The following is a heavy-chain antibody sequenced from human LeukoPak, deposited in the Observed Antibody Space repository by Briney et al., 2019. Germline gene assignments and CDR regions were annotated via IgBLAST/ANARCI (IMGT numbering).Heavy chain of an antibody. CDR2: IWFDGSNK. Sequence: GRSLRLSCAASAFTLSSFGMHWVRQAPGKGLEWVAVIWFDGSNKYYADSVKGRFTISRDNSNNTLYLQMNSLRAEDTAVYYCARDPNWNAIPLYYFDYWGQGTLVTVSS. CDR3: ARDPNWNAIPLYYFDY. V-gene: IGHV3-33*01. J-gene: IGHJ4*02. CDR1: AFTLSSFG. D-gene: IGHD1-1*01.